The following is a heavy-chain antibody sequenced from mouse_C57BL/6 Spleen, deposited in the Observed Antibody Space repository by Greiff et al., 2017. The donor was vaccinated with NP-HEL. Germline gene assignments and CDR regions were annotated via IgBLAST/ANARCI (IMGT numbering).Heavy chain of an antibody. D-gene: IGHD1-1*01. Sequence: QVQLKQPGTELVKPGASVKLSCKASGYTFTSYWMHWVKQRPGQGLEWIGNINPSNGGTNYNEKFKSKATLTVDKSSSTAYMQLSSLTSEDSAVYYCARKRDYYGSSYWYFDVWGTGTTVTVSS. CDR1: GYTFTSYW. CDR2: INPSNGGT. V-gene: IGHV1-53*01. J-gene: IGHJ1*03. CDR3: ARKRDYYGSSYWYFDV.